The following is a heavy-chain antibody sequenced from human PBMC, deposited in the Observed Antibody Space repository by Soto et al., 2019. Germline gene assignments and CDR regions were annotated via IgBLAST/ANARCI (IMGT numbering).Heavy chain of an antibody. CDR3: VRELGLTARPDGKYYYDALDV. J-gene: IGHJ6*02. CDR2: LYYGGT. Sequence: SETLSLTCEGSGVSVSIRTHYWTWIPQPPGKGLEWIGFLYYGGTNYNPSLKSRLTIALDTSKNQISLNLSSVTAADTAVYYCVRELGLTARPDGKYYYDALDVWGQRTTVTVSS. D-gene: IGHD6-13*01. CDR1: GVSVSIRTHY. V-gene: IGHV4-61*01.